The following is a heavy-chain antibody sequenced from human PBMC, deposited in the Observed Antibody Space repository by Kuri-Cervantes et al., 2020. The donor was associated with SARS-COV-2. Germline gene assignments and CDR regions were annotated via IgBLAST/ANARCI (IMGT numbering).Heavy chain of an antibody. CDR2: ISFSGGT. D-gene: IGHD3-10*01. J-gene: IGHJ4*02. CDR1: GGSISSGDYY. V-gene: IGHV4-30-4*01. CDR3: ARHYYGSGSYYAVPVLWSH. Sequence: SETLSLTCSVSGGSISSGDYYWSWIRQPPGKGLEWIGYISFSGGTYSSPPLKSRLTISVDTSKNQFSLKLSSVTAADTAVYYCARHYYGSGSYYAVPVLWSHWGQGTLVTVSS.